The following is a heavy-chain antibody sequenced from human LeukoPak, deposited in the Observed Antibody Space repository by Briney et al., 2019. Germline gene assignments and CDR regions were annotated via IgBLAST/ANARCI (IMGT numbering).Heavy chain of an antibody. CDR1: GYTFTSYG. CDR3: ARGGPMTTDFYYYYMDV. J-gene: IGHJ6*03. Sequence: ASVKVSCKASGYTFTSYGISWVRQAPGQGLEWMGWISAYNGNTNYAQKLQGRVTMTTDTSTSTAYMELRSLRSDGTAVYYCARGGPMTTDFYYYYMDVWGKGTTVTVSS. D-gene: IGHD4-11*01. CDR2: ISAYNGNT. V-gene: IGHV1-18*01.